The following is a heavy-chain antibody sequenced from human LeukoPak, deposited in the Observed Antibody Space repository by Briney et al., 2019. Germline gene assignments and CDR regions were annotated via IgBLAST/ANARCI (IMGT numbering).Heavy chain of an antibody. CDR1: GFTFSSYG. Sequence: GGSLRLSCAASGFTFSSYGMHWVRQAPGKGLEWVGRIKTKSEGGTKDYAAPVRGRFTISRDDSENTLYLQMNSLKTEDTALYYCSTDQGGDILTGCWGQGTLVTVSS. J-gene: IGHJ4*02. CDR3: STDQGGDILTGC. V-gene: IGHV3-15*07. CDR2: IKTKSEGGTK. D-gene: IGHD3-9*01.